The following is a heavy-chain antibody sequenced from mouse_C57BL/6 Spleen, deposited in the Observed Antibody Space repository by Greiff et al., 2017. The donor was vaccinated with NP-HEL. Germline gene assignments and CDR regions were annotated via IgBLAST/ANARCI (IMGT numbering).Heavy chain of an antibody. Sequence: EVQLQQSGPELVKPGASVKISCKASGYSFTGYYMNWVQQSPEKSLEWIGEINPSTGGTTYNQKFKAQATLTVDKSSSTDYMQLKSLTSEDSAVYYCARRTDRRHWYFDVWGTGTTVTVSS. CDR3: ARRTDRRHWYFDV. CDR2: INPSTGGT. CDR1: GYSFTGYY. J-gene: IGHJ1*03. V-gene: IGHV1-42*01.